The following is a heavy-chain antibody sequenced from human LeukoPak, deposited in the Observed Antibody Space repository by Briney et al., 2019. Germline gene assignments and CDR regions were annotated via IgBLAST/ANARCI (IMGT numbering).Heavy chain of an antibody. V-gene: IGHV4-30-4*01. Sequence: SETLSLTCTVSGGSISSGDYYWSWIRQPPGKGLEWIGYIYYSGSTYYNPSLKSRVTISVDTSKNQFSQKLSSVTAADTAVYYCASLYDFWSGYSNWFDPWGQGTLVTVSS. CDR2: IYYSGST. D-gene: IGHD3-3*01. CDR1: GGSISSGDYY. CDR3: ASLYDFWSGYSNWFDP. J-gene: IGHJ5*02.